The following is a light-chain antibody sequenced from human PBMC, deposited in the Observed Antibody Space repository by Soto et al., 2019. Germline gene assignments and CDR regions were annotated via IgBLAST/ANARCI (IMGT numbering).Light chain of an antibody. CDR2: GTF. CDR1: QTISSTY. J-gene: IGKJ1*01. CDR3: QQYDSSPGT. Sequence: IVLTQSPGTLSLSPGEGATLSCRASQTISSTYLAWYQQKPGQAPRLLIYGTFRRATGIPDRFSGSGSGTDFTLTISRLEPEDFAVFYCQQYDSSPGTFGQGTKVEI. V-gene: IGKV3-20*01.